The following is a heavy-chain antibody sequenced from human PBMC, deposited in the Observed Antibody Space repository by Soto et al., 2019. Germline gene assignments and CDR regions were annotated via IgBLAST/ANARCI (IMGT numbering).Heavy chain of an antibody. CDR1: GFTFSDYT. CDR3: ARGPITLGGGWFDH. CDR2: ISRSSSDI. V-gene: IGHV3-21*01. Sequence: EMQLVESGGGLVKPGGSLRLSCAASGFTFSDYTMNWVRQAPGKGLEWVSSISRSSSDIHYADSVKGRFTISRDNAKNSLDLQMNFLRAEDTAVYYCARGPITLGGGWFDHWGQGTLVTVST. D-gene: IGHD1-20*01. J-gene: IGHJ5*02.